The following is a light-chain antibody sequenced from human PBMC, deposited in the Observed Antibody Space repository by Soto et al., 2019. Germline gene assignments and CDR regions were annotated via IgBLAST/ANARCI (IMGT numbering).Light chain of an antibody. CDR2: DVT. Sequence: QSVLTQPRSVSGYPGQSVTISCTGTSSDVGGSNYASWYQEHPGKAPKLLIYDVTKRPSGVPDRFSGSKSGNTAYLTISGLQAEDEADYYCCSYAGSYIYYVFGTGTKVTVL. V-gene: IGLV2-11*01. J-gene: IGLJ1*01. CDR1: SSDVGGSNY. CDR3: CSYAGSYIYYV.